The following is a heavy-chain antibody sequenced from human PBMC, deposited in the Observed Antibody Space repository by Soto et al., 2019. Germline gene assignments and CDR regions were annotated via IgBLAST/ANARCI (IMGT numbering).Heavy chain of an antibody. J-gene: IGHJ4*02. CDR3: ARKDIAGNSVDF. Sequence: PGESLQISCKASGYSFTTYWIGWVRQMPGKGLEWMGIIYPGDSDTRYSPSFQGQVTISADKSISTAYLQWSSLKASDSAMFYCARKDIAGNSVDFWGQGTLVTVSS. D-gene: IGHD6-13*01. CDR2: IYPGDSDT. V-gene: IGHV5-51*03. CDR1: GYSFTTYW.